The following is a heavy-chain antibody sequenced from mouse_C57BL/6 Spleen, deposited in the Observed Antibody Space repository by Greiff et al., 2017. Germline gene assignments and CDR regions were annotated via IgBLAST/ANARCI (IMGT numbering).Heavy chain of an antibody. V-gene: IGHV1-55*01. D-gene: IGHD1-1*01. J-gene: IGHJ4*01. CDR2: IYPGSGST. Sequence: QVQLQQPGAELVKPGASVKMSCKASGYTFTSYWITWVKQRPGQGLEWIGDIYPGSGSTNYNGKFKGKATLTADKSSSTAYMQLSSLTSEDSAVYFCARGGTTGAMDYWGQGTSVTVSS. CDR1: GYTFTSYW. CDR3: ARGGTTGAMDY.